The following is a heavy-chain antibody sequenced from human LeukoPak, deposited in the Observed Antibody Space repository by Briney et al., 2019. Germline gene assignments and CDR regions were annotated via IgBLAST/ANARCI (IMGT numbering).Heavy chain of an antibody. V-gene: IGHV3-30*18. D-gene: IGHD6-13*01. CDR1: GFXFSNDG. Sequence: GGSLRLSCAASGFXFSNDGIHWVCHAPGKGLEWVTVMSYDGSNKYYADPMKGRCTISRDSSKNSLYLQMNSLRTEDTALYYCVKAYSSTWHYFEYWGQGTLVTVSS. CDR3: VKAYSSTWHYFEY. CDR2: MSYDGSNK. J-gene: IGHJ4*02.